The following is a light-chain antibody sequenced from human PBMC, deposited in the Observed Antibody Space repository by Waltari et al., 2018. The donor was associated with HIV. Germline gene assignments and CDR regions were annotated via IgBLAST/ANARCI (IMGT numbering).Light chain of an antibody. CDR1: SSTIGADDD. CDR3: QSYDISLSASVV. CDR2: GNK. V-gene: IGLV1-40*01. Sequence: QSMLTQPTSVSGAPGQRATIHCTGSSSTIGADDDVHWYQQIPGTAPKLLISGNKNRPSGVPDRFSASKSGTSASLTISGLQAEDEADYFCQSYDISLSASVVFGGGTRLTVL. J-gene: IGLJ2*01.